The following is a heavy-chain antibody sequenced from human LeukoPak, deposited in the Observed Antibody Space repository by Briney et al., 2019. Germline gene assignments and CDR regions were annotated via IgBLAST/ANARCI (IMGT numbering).Heavy chain of an antibody. CDR2: ISYDGSNK. V-gene: IGHV3-30-3*01. CDR3: ASGGITMVRGVR. J-gene: IGHJ4*02. CDR1: GFTFSSYA. Sequence: GGSLRLSCAASGFTFSSYAMHWVRQAPGKGLEWVAVISYDGSNKYYADSVKGRFTISRDNSKNTLYLQMNSLRAEDTAVYYCASGGITMVRGVRWGQGTLVTVSS. D-gene: IGHD3-10*01.